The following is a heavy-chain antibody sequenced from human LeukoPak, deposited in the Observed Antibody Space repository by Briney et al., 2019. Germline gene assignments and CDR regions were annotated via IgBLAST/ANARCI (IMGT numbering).Heavy chain of an antibody. J-gene: IGHJ5*02. D-gene: IGHD2-15*01. CDR3: ARDANCSGGSCYDRWFDP. CDR1: GGTFSSYT. V-gene: IGHV1-69*04. CDR2: IIPILGIA. Sequence: ASVQVSCKASGGTFSSYTINWLRQAPSQGLEWMGRIIPILGIANDAHKFQGRVTITADKSTSTAYMELSSLRSEDTAVYYCARDANCSGGSCYDRWFDPWGQGTLVTVSS.